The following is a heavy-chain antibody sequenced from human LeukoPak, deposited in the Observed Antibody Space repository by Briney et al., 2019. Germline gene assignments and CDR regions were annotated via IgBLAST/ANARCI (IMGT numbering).Heavy chain of an antibody. CDR1: GYTFTGYH. CDR2: IIPIFGTA. Sequence: GASVKVSCKASGYTFTGYHMHWVRQAPGQGLEWMGGIIPIFGTANYAQKFQGRVTITADESTSTAYMELSSLRSEDTAVYYCARDDYSNYFYYYGMDVWGQGTTVTVSS. CDR3: ARDDYSNYFYYYGMDV. J-gene: IGHJ6*01. D-gene: IGHD4-11*01. V-gene: IGHV1-69*13.